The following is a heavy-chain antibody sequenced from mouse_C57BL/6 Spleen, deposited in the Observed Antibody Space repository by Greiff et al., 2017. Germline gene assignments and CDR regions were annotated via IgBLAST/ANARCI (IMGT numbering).Heavy chain of an antibody. D-gene: IGHD2-4*01. J-gene: IGHJ1*03. V-gene: IGHV1-42*01. CDR1: GYSFTGYY. Sequence: EVQLQQSGPELVKPGASVKISCKASGYSFTGYYMNWVKQSPEKSLEWIGEINPSTGGTTYNQKFKAKATLTVDKSSSTAYMQLKSLTSEDSAVYYCAKEPRYDYERYFDVWGTGTTVTVSS. CDR3: AKEPRYDYERYFDV. CDR2: INPSTGGT.